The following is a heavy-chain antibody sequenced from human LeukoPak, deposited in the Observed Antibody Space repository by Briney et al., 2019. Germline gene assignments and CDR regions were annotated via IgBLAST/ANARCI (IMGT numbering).Heavy chain of an antibody. CDR1: GGSISSYY. J-gene: IGHJ4*02. V-gene: IGHV4-4*07. CDR3: AIGIAAAGQFDY. D-gene: IGHD6-13*01. Sequence: SETLSLTCTVSGGSISSYYWRWIRQPAGKGLEWIGRIYTSGSTNYNPSLKSRVTMSVDTSKNQFSLKLSSVTAADTAVYYCAIGIAAAGQFDYWGQGTLVTVSS. CDR2: IYTSGST.